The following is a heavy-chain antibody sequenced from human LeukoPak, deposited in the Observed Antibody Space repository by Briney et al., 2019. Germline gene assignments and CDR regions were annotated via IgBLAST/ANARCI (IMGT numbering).Heavy chain of an antibody. Sequence: PGGSLRLSCAVSRFAFSNYGMSWVRQAPGKGLEWVSAISGSGGSTYYADSVKGRFTISRDNSKNTLYLQMNSLRAEDTAVYYCARDPTTYGDYAFIFDYWGQGTLVTVSS. CDR3: ARDPTTYGDYAFIFDY. CDR2: ISGSGGST. D-gene: IGHD4-17*01. CDR1: RFAFSNYG. V-gene: IGHV3-23*01. J-gene: IGHJ4*02.